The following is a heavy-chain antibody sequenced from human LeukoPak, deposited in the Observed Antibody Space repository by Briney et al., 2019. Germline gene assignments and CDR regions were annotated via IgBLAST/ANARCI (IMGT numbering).Heavy chain of an antibody. D-gene: IGHD6-19*01. Sequence: PGGSLRLSCAASGFTVSSNYMSWVRQAPGKGLEWVSVIYSGGSTYYADSVKGRFTISRGNSKNTLYLQMNSLRAEDTAVYYCARATGQWLLRIDYWGQGTLVTVSS. CDR3: ARATGQWLLRIDY. J-gene: IGHJ4*02. V-gene: IGHV3-53*01. CDR2: IYSGGST. CDR1: GFTVSSNY.